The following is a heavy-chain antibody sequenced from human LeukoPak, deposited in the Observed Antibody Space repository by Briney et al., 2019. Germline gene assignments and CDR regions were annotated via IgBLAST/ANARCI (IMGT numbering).Heavy chain of an antibody. CDR1: GYTFTYYY. V-gene: IGHV1-46*01. CDR3: ARAASSGWYGGYFDY. D-gene: IGHD6-19*01. J-gene: IGHJ4*02. CDR2: INPSGGST. Sequence: ASVKVSCKASGYTFTYYYMHWVRQAPGQGLEWMGIINPSGGSTSYAQKFQGRLTMTRDTSTSTVYMELSSLRSEDTAVYYCARAASSGWYGGYFDYWGQGTLVTVSS.